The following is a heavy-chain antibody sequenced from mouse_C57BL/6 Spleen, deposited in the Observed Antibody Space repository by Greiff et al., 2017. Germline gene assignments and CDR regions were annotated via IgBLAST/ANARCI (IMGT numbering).Heavy chain of an antibody. CDR1: GYNIKNTY. V-gene: IGHV14-3*01. D-gene: IGHD1-1*01. J-gene: IGHJ2*01. Sequence: VQLQQSVAELVRPGASVKLSCTASGYNIKNTYMHWVKQRPEQGLEWIGRIDPANGNTKYAPKFQGKATITADTSSNTAYLQLSSLTSEDTAIYYCALTTIVAGKNYFDYWGQGTTLTVSS. CDR3: ALTTIVAGKNYFDY. CDR2: IDPANGNT.